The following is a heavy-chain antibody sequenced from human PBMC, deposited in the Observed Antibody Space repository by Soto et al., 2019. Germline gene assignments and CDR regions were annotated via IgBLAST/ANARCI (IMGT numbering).Heavy chain of an antibody. CDR2: IRSNGRT. Sequence: EVQLVESGGGLVQPGGSLKLSSATSGFTFSGSAIHWVRQASGKGLEWVGRIRSNGRTAYAASMKGRFTISKDDSRKTSYLQLNSLTTEDTAVYYCARLACSGGSCYPYYFEHWGQGALVTVSA. CDR1: GFTFSGSA. V-gene: IGHV3-73*02. CDR3: ARLACSGGSCYPYYFEH. J-gene: IGHJ4*02. D-gene: IGHD2-15*01.